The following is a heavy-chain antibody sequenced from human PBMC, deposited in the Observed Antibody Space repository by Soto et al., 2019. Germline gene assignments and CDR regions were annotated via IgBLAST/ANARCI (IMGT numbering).Heavy chain of an antibody. CDR1: GFTFNKAW. D-gene: IGHD2-21*01. V-gene: IGHV3-15*01. CDR2: IKSKGDGVTT. CDR3: TSDFAVLEVPVVYY. J-gene: IGHJ4*01. Sequence: PGGPLRLSCVASGFTFNKAWMSWVRQAPGKGLEWVGRIKSKGDGVTTDYAPPVKGRFIISRDDSQGMTFLQMDSLKTEDAVMYYCTSDFAVLEVPVVYYWGQGALVTVSS.